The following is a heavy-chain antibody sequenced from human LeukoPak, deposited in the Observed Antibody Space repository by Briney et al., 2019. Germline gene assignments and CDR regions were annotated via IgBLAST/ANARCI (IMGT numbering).Heavy chain of an antibody. CDR1: GFTFSSYA. CDR2: ISGSGGST. J-gene: IGHJ6*02. Sequence: HTGGSLRLSCAASGFTFSSYAMSWVRQAPGKGLEWVSAISGSGGSTYYADSVKGRFTISRDNSKNTLYLQMNSLRAEDTAVYYCAVGHIDYDILTGYSSGMDVWGQGTTVTVSS. D-gene: IGHD3-9*01. CDR3: AVGHIDYDILTGYSSGMDV. V-gene: IGHV3-23*01.